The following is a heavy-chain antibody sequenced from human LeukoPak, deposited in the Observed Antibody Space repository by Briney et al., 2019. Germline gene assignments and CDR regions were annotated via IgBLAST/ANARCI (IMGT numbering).Heavy chain of an antibody. V-gene: IGHV1-69*13. CDR3: ASSLNWFDP. CDR2: IIPIFGTA. Sequence: SVKVSFKSSVGTFINYAMSWVRQAPGQGLEWMGGIIPIFGTANYAQKFQGRVTITADESTSTAYMELSSLRSEDTAVYYCASSLNWFDPWGQGTLVTVSS. CDR1: VGTFINYA. J-gene: IGHJ5*02.